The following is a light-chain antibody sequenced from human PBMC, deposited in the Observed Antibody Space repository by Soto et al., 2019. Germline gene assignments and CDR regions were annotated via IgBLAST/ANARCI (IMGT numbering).Light chain of an antibody. CDR1: QSVSSRF. V-gene: IGKV3-20*01. CDR3: QQYGDSRT. J-gene: IGKJ1*01. CDR2: GAS. Sequence: EIVLTQSPGTLSLSPGERATLSCRAIQSVSSRFLAWYQQKPGQAPRLLIYGASSRATGIPDRFSGSGSGTDFTLTISRLEPEDFALYYCQQYGDSRTFGQGTKVDI.